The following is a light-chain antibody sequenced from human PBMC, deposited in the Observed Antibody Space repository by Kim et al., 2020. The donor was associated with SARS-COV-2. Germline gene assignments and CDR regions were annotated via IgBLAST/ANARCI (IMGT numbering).Light chain of an antibody. Sequence: ASVGDRVTITCQATQVIRKFLNWYQQRPGKAPELLIYDVSNLQTGVPSRFSGSGYGTHFTLTITSLQPEDVATYYCQQNDNFPITFGQGTRLEIK. V-gene: IGKV1-33*01. CDR2: DVS. CDR1: QVIRKF. J-gene: IGKJ5*01. CDR3: QQNDNFPIT.